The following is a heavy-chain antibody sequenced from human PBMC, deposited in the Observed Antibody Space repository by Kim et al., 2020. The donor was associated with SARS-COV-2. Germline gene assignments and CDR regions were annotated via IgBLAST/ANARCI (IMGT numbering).Heavy chain of an antibody. J-gene: IGHJ6*01. CDR3: ARVWFGELSGYYYYGVDV. CDR2: ISTYNGTT. V-gene: IGHV1-18*01. D-gene: IGHD3-10*01. CDR1: GYPFSTYG. Sequence: ASVKVSCKASGYPFSTYGFTWVRQAPGQGLEWMGWISTYNGTTNYAQKLQGRVTMTTDTSTTTAYMELRTLRSDDTAVYYCARVWFGELSGYYYYGVDVW.